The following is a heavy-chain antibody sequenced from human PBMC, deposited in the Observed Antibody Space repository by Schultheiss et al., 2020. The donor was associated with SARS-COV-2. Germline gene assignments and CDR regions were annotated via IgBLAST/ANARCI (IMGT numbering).Heavy chain of an antibody. D-gene: IGHD3-22*01. CDR1: GFTFSSYS. J-gene: IGHJ4*02. V-gene: IGHV3-21*01. Sequence: GGSLRLSCAASGFTFSSYSMNWVRQAPGKGLEWVSSISSSSSYIYYADSVKGRFTISRDNAKNSLYLQMNSLRAEDTAVYYCAREITPFAYYYDSSGYFDYWGQGTLVTVSS. CDR2: ISSSSSYI. CDR3: AREITPFAYYYDSSGYFDY.